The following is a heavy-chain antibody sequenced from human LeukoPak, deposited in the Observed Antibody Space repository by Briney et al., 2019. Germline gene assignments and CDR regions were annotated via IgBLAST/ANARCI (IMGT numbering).Heavy chain of an antibody. CDR1: GYTFTGYY. CDR3: ARDRSELMITFGGVIVNYFDP. V-gene: IGHV1-2*06. J-gene: IGHJ5*02. D-gene: IGHD3-16*02. CDR2: INPNSGDT. Sequence: GASVKVSCKASGYTFTGYYMHWVRQAPGQGLEWMGRINPNSGDTNYAQKFQGRVTKTRDTSISTAYMELSRLSSDDTAIYYCARDRSELMITFGGVIVNYFDPWGQGTLVTVSS.